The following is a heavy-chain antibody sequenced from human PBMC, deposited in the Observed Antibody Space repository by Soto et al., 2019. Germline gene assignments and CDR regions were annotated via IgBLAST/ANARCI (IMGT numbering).Heavy chain of an antibody. V-gene: IGHV3-11*01. D-gene: IGHD4-17*01. CDR2: ISSSGSTI. CDR3: ARLAALNGDYDTPSDY. J-gene: IGHJ4*02. CDR1: GFTFSDYY. Sequence: PGGSLRLSCAASGFTFSDYYMSWIRQAPGKGLEWVSYISSSGSTIYYADSVKGRFTISRDNAKNSLYLQMNSLRAEDTAVYYCARLAALNGDYDTPSDYWGQGTLVTVSS.